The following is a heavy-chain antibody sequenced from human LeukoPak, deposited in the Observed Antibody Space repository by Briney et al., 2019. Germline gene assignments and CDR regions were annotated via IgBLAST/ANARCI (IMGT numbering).Heavy chain of an antibody. V-gene: IGHV1-2*02. CDR3: ASIFMDVVATTTHDY. D-gene: IGHD5-12*01. CDR2: INPNSGGT. Sequence: GESLKISCKASGYSFTSYWISWVRQAPGQGLEWMGWINPNSGGTNYAQKFQGRVTMTRDTSISTAYMELSRLRSDDTAVYYCASIFMDVVATTTHDYWGQGTLVTVSS. J-gene: IGHJ4*02. CDR1: GYSFTSYW.